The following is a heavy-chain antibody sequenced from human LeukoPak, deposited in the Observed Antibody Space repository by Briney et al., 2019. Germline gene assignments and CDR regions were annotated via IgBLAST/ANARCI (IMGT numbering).Heavy chain of an antibody. CDR1: GFTFSSYA. V-gene: IGHV3-30*04. CDR3: AREGGYVWGSYRPFDY. D-gene: IGHD3-16*02. J-gene: IGHJ4*02. Sequence: GGSLRLSCAASGFTFSSYAMHWVRQAPGKGPEWVAVISYDGSNKYYADSVKGRFTISRDNSKNTLYLQMNSLRAEDTAVYYCAREGGYVWGSYRPFDYWGQGTLVTVSS. CDR2: ISYDGSNK.